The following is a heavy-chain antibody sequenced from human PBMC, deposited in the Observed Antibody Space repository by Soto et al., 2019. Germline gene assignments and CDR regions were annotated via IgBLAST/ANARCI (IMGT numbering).Heavy chain of an antibody. V-gene: IGHV4-59*01. Sequence: SATLSLTCTFAGYSFSTFYWIWIRQPPGKGLEWIGYIYYTGSTNYNPSLKSRVTMSVDTSKKQFSLKLTSVTAADTAVYYCARQRGNYFDYWGQGSLVTVSA. CDR1: GYSFSTFY. CDR2: IYYTGST. J-gene: IGHJ4*02. CDR3: ARQRGNYFDY. D-gene: IGHD3-10*01.